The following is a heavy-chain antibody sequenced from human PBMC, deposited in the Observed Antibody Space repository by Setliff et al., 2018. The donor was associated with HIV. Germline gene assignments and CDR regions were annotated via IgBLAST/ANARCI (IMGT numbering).Heavy chain of an antibody. CDR1: GGSINRISYY. V-gene: IGHV4-39*01. D-gene: IGHD6-19*01. Sequence: SETLSLTCTVSGGSINRISYYWGWIRQAPGRGLEWIGSIYNSGGTYYNPSPKSRIIISSDTSKNQISLRLTSVTAADTAVYFCARSLAGLMNYFDYWGQGMLVTVSS. CDR2: IYNSGGT. J-gene: IGHJ4*02. CDR3: ARSLAGLMNYFDY.